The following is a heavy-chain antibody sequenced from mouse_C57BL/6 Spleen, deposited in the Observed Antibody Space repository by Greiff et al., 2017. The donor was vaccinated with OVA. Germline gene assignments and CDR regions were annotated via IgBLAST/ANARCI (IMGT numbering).Heavy chain of an antibody. CDR1: GYAFSSYW. D-gene: IGHD2-4*01. J-gene: IGHJ3*01. CDR2: IYPGDGDT. CDR3: ARAGIYYDYDVRFAY. V-gene: IGHV1-80*01. Sequence: QVQLQQSGAELVKPGASVKISCKASGYAFSSYWMNWVKQRPGKGLEWIGQIYPGDGDTNYNGKFKGKATLTADKSSSTAYMQLSSLTSEDSAVYFCARAGIYYDYDVRFAYWGQGTLVTVSA.